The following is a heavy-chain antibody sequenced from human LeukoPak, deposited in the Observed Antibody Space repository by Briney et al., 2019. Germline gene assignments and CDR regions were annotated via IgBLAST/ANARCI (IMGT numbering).Heavy chain of an antibody. CDR1: GGSISSYY. V-gene: IGHV4-59*01. Sequence: SSETLSLTCTVSGGSISSYYWSWIRQPPGKGLEWIGYIYYSGSTNYNPSLKSRVTISVDTSKNQFSLKLSSVTAADTAVYYCARVAATGYYGMDVWGQGTTVTVSS. J-gene: IGHJ6*02. CDR3: ARVAATGYYGMDV. D-gene: IGHD6-13*01. CDR2: IYYSGST.